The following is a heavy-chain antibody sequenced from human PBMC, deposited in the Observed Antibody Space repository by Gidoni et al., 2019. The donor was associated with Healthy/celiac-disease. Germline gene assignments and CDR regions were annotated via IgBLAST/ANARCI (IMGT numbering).Heavy chain of an antibody. D-gene: IGHD3-10*01. Sequence: QLQLQESGPGLVKPSETLSLTCTVCGGSISSSSYYWGWIRQPPGKGLEWIGIIYYSGSTYYHPSLKSRVTISVDTSKNQFSLKLSSVTATDTAVYYCARFSSYYYGSGSPDYWGQGTLVTVSS. CDR1: GGSISSSSYY. CDR3: ARFSSYYYGSGSPDY. J-gene: IGHJ4*02. CDR2: IYYSGST. V-gene: IGHV4-39*01.